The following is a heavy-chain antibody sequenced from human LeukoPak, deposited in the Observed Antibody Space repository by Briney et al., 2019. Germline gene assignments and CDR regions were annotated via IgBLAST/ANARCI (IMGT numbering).Heavy chain of an antibody. CDR1: GFTFSSYA. J-gene: IGHJ4*02. Sequence: GGSLRLSCAASGFTFSSYAMSWVRQAPGKRLEWVSAISGSGGSTYYADSVKGRFTISRHNSKNTLYLQMNSLRAEDTAVYYCARASNYYDRSNFDYWGQGTLVTVSS. V-gene: IGHV3-23*01. CDR2: ISGSGGST. CDR3: ARASNYYDRSNFDY. D-gene: IGHD3-22*01.